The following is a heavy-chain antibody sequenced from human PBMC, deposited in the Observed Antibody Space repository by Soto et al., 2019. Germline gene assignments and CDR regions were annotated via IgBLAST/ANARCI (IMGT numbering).Heavy chain of an antibody. J-gene: IGHJ2*01. CDR1: GYSFTNYD. Sequence: ASVKVSCKASGYSFTNYDIHWVRQAHGQGLEWMGWMNAGNDQTKYSQKFRGRVTITTDTSASTAYMELSSLRSEDTAVYYCARGGSLYWYFDLWGRGTLVTVSS. V-gene: IGHV1-3*01. CDR2: MNAGNDQT. D-gene: IGHD1-26*01. CDR3: ARGGSLYWYFDL.